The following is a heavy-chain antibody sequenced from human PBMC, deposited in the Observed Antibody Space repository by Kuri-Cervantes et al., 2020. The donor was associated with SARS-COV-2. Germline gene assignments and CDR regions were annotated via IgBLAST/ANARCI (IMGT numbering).Heavy chain of an antibody. CDR3: ARDPGGVFLRGIMILSAHWFDT. D-gene: IGHD3-9*01. CDR1: GFTFDDYG. V-gene: IGHV3-20*04. J-gene: IGHJ5*02. Sequence: GESLKISCAASGFTFDDYGMSWVRQAPGKGLEWVSGINWNGGSTGYADSVKGRFTISRDDATNSLHLQMNSLRAEDTAVYYCARDPGGVFLRGIMILSAHWFDTWGQGTLVTVSS. CDR2: INWNGGST.